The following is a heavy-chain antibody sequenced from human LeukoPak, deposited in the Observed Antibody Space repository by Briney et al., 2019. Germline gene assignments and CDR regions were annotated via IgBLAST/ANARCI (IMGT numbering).Heavy chain of an antibody. Sequence: SETLCLTCTVSGGSFNSGGYYWSWIRQPAGKELESIGRIYTSGSTDYIPSLKSRVTISIDTSRNQFSLKLSSVTAADTAVYYCARDVTMIVGGYFEYRGQGTLVTVSS. CDR2: IYTSGST. J-gene: IGHJ4*02. CDR1: GGSFNSGGYY. D-gene: IGHD3-22*01. V-gene: IGHV4-61*02. CDR3: ARDVTMIVGGYFEY.